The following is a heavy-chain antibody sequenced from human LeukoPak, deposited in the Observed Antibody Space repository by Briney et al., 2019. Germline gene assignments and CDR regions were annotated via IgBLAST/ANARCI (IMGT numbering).Heavy chain of an antibody. V-gene: IGHV3-21*01. CDR2: ISSSTSYI. J-gene: IGHJ6*03. D-gene: IGHD2-21*01. Sequence: PGGSLRLSCAASGFTFSSYSMKWVRQAPGKGLEWVSSISSSTSYIDYADSVKGRFTISRDNAKNSLYLQMNSLRAEDTAVYYCARVHIRYHYMDVWGKGTTVTVSS. CDR1: GFTFSSYS. CDR3: ARVHIRYHYMDV.